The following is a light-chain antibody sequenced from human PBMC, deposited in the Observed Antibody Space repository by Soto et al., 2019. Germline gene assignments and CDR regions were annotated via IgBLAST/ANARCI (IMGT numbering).Light chain of an antibody. Sequence: EIVLTQSPGALSLSPGERATLSCGASQSVSSSYLAWYQQKPGQAPRLLIYGASTRATGIPDRFSGSGSGTDFTLTISRLEPEDFAVYDWQQYGSSPRTFRQGTKVEIK. V-gene: IGKV3-20*01. CDR2: GAS. J-gene: IGKJ1*01. CDR3: QQYGSSPRT. CDR1: QSVSSSY.